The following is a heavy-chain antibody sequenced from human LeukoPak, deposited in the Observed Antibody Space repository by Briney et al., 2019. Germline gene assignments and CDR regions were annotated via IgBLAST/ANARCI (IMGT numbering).Heavy chain of an antibody. J-gene: IGHJ4*02. D-gene: IGHD5-24*01. CDR1: VGTFSSCA. CDR2: IIPIFATA. V-gene: IGHV1-69*13. CDR3: ARVGVEMATTGFFDY. Sequence: SVNVSCKGSVGTFSSCAISWVRQAPGQGLEWMGGIIPIFATANYPQEFQGRVTITADQSTSTAYMELSRLRSEDTAVYYCARVGVEMATTGFFDYWGQGTLVPVSS.